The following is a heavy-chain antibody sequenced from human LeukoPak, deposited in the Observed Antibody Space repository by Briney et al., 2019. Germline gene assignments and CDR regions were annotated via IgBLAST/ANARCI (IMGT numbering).Heavy chain of an antibody. CDR2: INHSGST. Sequence: SETLSLTCAVYGGSFSGYYWSWIRQPPGKGLEWIGEINHSGSTNYNPSLKSRVTISVDTSKNQFSLKLSSVTAADTAVCYCARGDYGGLPTGHDAFDIWGQGTMVTVSS. CDR3: ARGDYGGLPTGHDAFDI. J-gene: IGHJ3*02. D-gene: IGHD4-23*01. V-gene: IGHV4-34*01. CDR1: GGSFSGYY.